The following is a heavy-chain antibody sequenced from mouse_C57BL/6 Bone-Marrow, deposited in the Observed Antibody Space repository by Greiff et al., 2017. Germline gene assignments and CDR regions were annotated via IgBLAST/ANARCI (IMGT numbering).Heavy chain of an antibody. D-gene: IGHD1-1*01. CDR3: TAGPVLPFAY. CDR1: GFTFSNYW. Sequence: EVMLVESGGGLVQPGGSMKLSCVASGFTFSNYWMNWVRQSPEKGLEWVAQISLKSDNYATHYAESVKGRFTIARDASKSSVYLRMNNLRAEDTGIDYCTAGPVLPFAYWGQGTPLTVSA. V-gene: IGHV6-3*01. CDR2: ISLKSDNYAT. J-gene: IGHJ2*01.